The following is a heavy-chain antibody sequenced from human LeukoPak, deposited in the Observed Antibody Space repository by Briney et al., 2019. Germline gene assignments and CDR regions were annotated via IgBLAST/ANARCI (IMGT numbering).Heavy chain of an antibody. CDR2: ITSDGSDT. D-gene: IGHD3-10*01. V-gene: IGHV3-74*01. Sequence: GGSLRLCCAASGFTFSNYWIHWVRQVPGKGLLGVSRITSDGSDTRYADSVRGRFTISRDNSKNMVYLQMNSLRAEDTAVYYCARDAGAGTPFDYWGQGTLVTVSS. J-gene: IGHJ4*02. CDR3: ARDAGAGTPFDY. CDR1: GFTFSNYW.